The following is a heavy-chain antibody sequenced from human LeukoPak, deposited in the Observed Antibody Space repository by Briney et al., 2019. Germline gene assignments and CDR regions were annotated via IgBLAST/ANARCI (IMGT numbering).Heavy chain of an antibody. J-gene: IGHJ6*03. CDR3: ARVGGTVVTDHYYYYMDV. CDR1: GGSISSGSYY. CDR2: IYTSGST. Sequence: PSETLSLTCTVSGGSISSGSYYWSWIRQPAGKGLEWIGRIYTSGSTNYNPSLKSRVTISVDTSKNQFSLKLSSATAADTAVYYCARVGGTVVTDHYYYYMDVWGKGTTVTVSS. V-gene: IGHV4-61*02. D-gene: IGHD4-23*01.